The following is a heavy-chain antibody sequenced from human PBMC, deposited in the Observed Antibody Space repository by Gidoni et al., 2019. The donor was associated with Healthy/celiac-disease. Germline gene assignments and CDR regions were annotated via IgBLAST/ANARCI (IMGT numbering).Heavy chain of an antibody. D-gene: IGHD6-6*01. V-gene: IGHV3-23*01. CDR1: GFTFSSYA. CDR3: ANPRIAAYLGAGY. Sequence: EVQLLESGGGLVQPGGSLRLSCAASGFTFSSYAMSWVRQAPGKGLEWVSAISGSGGSTYYADSVKGRFTISRDNSKNTLYLQMNSLRAEDTAVYYCANPRIAAYLGAGYWGQGTLVTVSS. CDR2: ISGSGGST. J-gene: IGHJ4*02.